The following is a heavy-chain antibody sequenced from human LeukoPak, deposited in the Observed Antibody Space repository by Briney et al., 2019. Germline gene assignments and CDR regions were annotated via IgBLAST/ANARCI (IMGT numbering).Heavy chain of an antibody. V-gene: IGHV4-4*07. CDR1: GGSISSYY. CDR2: IYTSGST. CDR3: ARAFFDDSSGYYSNWFDP. D-gene: IGHD3-22*01. J-gene: IGHJ5*02. Sequence: KPSETLSLTCTVSGGSISSYYWSWIRQPAGKGLEWIGRIYTSGSTNYNPSLKSRVTISVDTSKNQFSLKLSSVTAADTAVYYCARAFFDDSSGYYSNWFDPWGQGTLVTVSS.